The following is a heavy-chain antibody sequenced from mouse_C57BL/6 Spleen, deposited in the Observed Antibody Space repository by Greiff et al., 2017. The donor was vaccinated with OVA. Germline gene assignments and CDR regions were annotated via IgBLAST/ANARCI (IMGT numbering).Heavy chain of an antibody. V-gene: IGHV1-5*01. Sequence: EVQLQQSGTVLARPGASVKMSCKTSGYTFTSYWMHWVKQRPGQGLEWIGAIYPGHSDTSYNQKFKGKAKLTAVTSASTAYMELSSLTNEDSAVYYWTEGVDYDGGDYWGQGTTLTVSS. D-gene: IGHD2-4*01. CDR1: GYTFTSYW. CDR3: TEGVDYDGGDY. J-gene: IGHJ2*01. CDR2: IYPGHSDT.